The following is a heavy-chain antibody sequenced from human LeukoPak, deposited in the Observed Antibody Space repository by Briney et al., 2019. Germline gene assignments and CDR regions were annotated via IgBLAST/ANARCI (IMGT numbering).Heavy chain of an antibody. Sequence: PGGSLRLSCSASGFTFSDYAIHWVRQAPGKGLEYVSAISSNGGSKYYADSVKGRFTISRDNSKNTLYLQMSSLRAEDTAVYYCVKAGCSSTRCYGNYWGQGTLVTVSS. D-gene: IGHD2-2*01. CDR2: ISSNGGSK. CDR3: VKAGCSSTRCYGNY. J-gene: IGHJ4*02. V-gene: IGHV3-64D*09. CDR1: GFTFSDYA.